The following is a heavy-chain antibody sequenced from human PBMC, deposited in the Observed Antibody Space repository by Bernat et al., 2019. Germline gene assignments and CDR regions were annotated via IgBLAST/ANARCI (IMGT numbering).Heavy chain of an antibody. J-gene: IGHJ6*02. V-gene: IGHV3-30*01. CDR1: GFTFSSYA. CDR2: ISYDGSNK. Sequence: QVQLVESGGGVVQPGGSLRLSCAASGFTFSSYAMHWVRQAPGKGLEWVSVISYDGSNKYYADSVKGRFTISRDNSKNTLYLQMNSLRPEDTAVYYCARDQVPYYYYGMDVWGQGTTVTVSS. CDR3: ARDQVPYYYYGMDV.